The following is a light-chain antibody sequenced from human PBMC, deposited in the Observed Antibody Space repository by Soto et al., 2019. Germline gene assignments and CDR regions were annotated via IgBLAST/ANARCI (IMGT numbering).Light chain of an antibody. Sequence: EIVMTQSPATLSVSPGERATLSCRASQSVGSNLAWYQQKPGQAPRLLIYGASTMATGIPARFSGSGSGTEVMITISSEETEEYAIYSGPQHNDTAPNWTVGQGTKAEIK. CDR3: PQHNDTAPNWT. V-gene: IGKV3-15*01. J-gene: IGKJ1*01. CDR2: GAS. CDR1: QSVGSN.